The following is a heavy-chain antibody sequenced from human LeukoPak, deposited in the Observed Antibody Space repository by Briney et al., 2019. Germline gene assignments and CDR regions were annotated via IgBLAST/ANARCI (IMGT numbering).Heavy chain of an antibody. CDR1: GGTFSSYA. Sequence: GSSVKVSCKASGGTFSSYAIRWVRQAPGQGLEWMGRIIPILGIANYAQRFQGRVTITADKSTSAAYMELSSLRSEDTAVYYCARGAPVLRAAAADFDYWGQGTLVTVSS. CDR2: IIPILGIA. J-gene: IGHJ4*02. CDR3: ARGAPVLRAAAADFDY. V-gene: IGHV1-69*04. D-gene: IGHD6-13*01.